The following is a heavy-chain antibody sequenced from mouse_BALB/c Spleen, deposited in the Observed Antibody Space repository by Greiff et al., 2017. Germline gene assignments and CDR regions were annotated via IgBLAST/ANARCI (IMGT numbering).Heavy chain of an antibody. J-gene: IGHJ2*01. CDR3: ARSGVRNFDD. CDR2: IYPGSGNT. Sequence: QVHVKQSGPELVKPGASVKISCKASGYTFTDYYINWVKQKPGQGLEWIGWIYPGSGNTKYNEKFKGKATLTVDTSSSTAYMQLSSLTSEDTAVYFCARSGVRNFDDWGQGTTLTVSS. V-gene: IGHV1-84*02. D-gene: IGHD2-14*01. CDR1: GYTFTDYY.